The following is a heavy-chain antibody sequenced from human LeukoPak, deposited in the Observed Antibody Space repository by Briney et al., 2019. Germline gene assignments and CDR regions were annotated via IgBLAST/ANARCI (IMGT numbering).Heavy chain of an antibody. CDR3: ARGRYCGSTSCYRARFWDHYYYYYMDV. J-gene: IGHJ6*03. Sequence: ASVKVSFKASGYTFTSYAMNWVRQAPGQGVEWMGWINTNTGNPTYAQGFTGRFVFSLDTSVSTAYLQISSLKAEDTAVYYCARGRYCGSTSCYRARFWDHYYYYYMDVWGKGTTVTVSS. CDR1: GYTFTSYA. CDR2: INTNTGNP. D-gene: IGHD2-2*02. V-gene: IGHV7-4-1*02.